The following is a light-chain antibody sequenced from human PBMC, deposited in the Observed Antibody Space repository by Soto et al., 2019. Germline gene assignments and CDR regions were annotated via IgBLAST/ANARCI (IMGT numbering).Light chain of an antibody. CDR3: QQYGSSGT. J-gene: IGKJ1*01. CDR2: GAS. Sequence: IVLTQSPGTLSLSPGERTTLSCRASQSISRYLAWYQQKPGQGPRLLIYGASSRATGTPDRFSGSGSGTDFTLTISRLEPEDFAVYYCQQYGSSGTFGQGTKVEIK. V-gene: IGKV3-20*01. CDR1: QSISRY.